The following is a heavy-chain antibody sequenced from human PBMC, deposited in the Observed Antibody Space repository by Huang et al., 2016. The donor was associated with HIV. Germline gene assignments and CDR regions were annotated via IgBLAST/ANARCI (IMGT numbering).Heavy chain of an antibody. CDR1: GFTFTSSA. Sequence: QMQLVQSGPEVKKPGTSVKVSCKASGFTFTSSAVQWVRQARGQRLEWIGWFVVGSGNTNYAQKFQEIVTITRDMSTSTAYMELSSLRSEDTAVYYCAAYTSGPAGYYYYYDMDVWGQGTTVTVSS. CDR2: FVVGSGNT. V-gene: IGHV1-58*01. D-gene: IGHD6-19*01. J-gene: IGHJ6*02. CDR3: AAYTSGPAGYYYYYDMDV.